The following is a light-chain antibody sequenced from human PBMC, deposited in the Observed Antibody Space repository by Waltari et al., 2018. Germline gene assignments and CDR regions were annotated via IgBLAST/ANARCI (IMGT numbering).Light chain of an antibody. CDR1: QTISNY. CDR2: SAS. V-gene: IGKV1-39*01. CDR3: QQSFSTPVYT. Sequence: DIQMTQSPSSLSASVGDRVTITCRASQTISNYLNWYQQKPGKAPKLLISSASSLRSGVPSRFSGSGYGTDFTLTISSLQPEDFATYYCQQSFSTPVYTFGQGTKVEIK. J-gene: IGKJ2*01.